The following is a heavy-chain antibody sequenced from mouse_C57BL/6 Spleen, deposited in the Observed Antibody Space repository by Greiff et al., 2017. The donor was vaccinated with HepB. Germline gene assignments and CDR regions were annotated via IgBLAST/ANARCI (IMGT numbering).Heavy chain of an antibody. V-gene: IGHV1-66*01. D-gene: IGHD2-4*01. CDR1: GYSFTSYY. CDR2: IYPGSGNT. CDR3: ASSYYDYDFDY. Sequence: VQLQQSGPELVKPGASVKISCKASGYSFTSYYIHWVKQRPGQGLEWIGWIYPGSGNTKYNEKFKGKATLTADTSSSTAYMQLSSLTSEDSAVYYCASSYYDYDFDYWGQGTTLTVSS. J-gene: IGHJ2*01.